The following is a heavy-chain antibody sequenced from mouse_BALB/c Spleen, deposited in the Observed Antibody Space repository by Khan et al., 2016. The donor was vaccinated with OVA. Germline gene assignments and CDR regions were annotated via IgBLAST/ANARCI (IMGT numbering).Heavy chain of an antibody. J-gene: IGHJ2*01. CDR1: GYIFTNYV. D-gene: IGHD4-1*01. CDR2: INPYNGGT. V-gene: IGHV1S136*01. CDR3: ARENWQSFSFDY. Sequence: EVQLQQSGPELVKPGASVKMSCKPSGYIFTNYVLHWVKQKPGQGLEWIGYINPYNGGTKYNEKFKGKATLASDKSSITAYMELSSLTSEDSAVYYCARENWQSFSFDYWGQGTTLTLSS.